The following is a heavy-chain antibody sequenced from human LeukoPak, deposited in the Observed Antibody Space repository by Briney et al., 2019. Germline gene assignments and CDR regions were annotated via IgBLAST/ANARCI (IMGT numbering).Heavy chain of an antibody. CDR3: ARNQLGSGWHSSAY. D-gene: IGHD6-19*01. V-gene: IGHV4-59*01. Sequence: SETLSLTCTVSGASINNYYWTWIRQPPGKGLEWIGYISDIGRTNYNPSLKSRVTISVDTSKTQFSLKLNSVTAADTAVYYCARNQLGSGWHSSAYWGQGTRVTVSS. CDR2: ISDIGRT. J-gene: IGHJ4*02. CDR1: GASINNYY.